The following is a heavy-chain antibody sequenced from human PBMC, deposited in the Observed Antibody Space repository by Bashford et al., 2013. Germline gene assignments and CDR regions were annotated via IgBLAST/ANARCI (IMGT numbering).Heavy chain of an antibody. Sequence: GSLRLSCAASGFTFSSYEMNWVRQAPGKGLEWVSYISSSGSTIYYADSVKGRFTISRDNAKNSLYLQMNSLRAEDTAVYYCARFTDLDYYDSSGYYEYFQHWGQGTLVTVSS. J-gene: IGHJ1*01. CDR2: ISSSGSTI. D-gene: IGHD3-22*01. CDR1: GFTFSSYE. V-gene: IGHV3-48*03. CDR3: ARFTDLDYYDSSGYYEYFQH.